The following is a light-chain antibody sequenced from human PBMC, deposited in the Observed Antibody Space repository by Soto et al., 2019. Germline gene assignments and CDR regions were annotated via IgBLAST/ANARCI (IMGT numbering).Light chain of an antibody. V-gene: IGKV1-17*01. CDR3: QQFRT. J-gene: IGKJ1*01. CDR2: TTS. Sequence: DIQMTQSPSSLSASVGDRVTITCRASQGIGNDLNWYQQKPGKAPKRLIFTTSNLQNGVPSRFSGSGSGTEFTLTISSLQPDDFATYYCQQFRTFGQGTKVDIK. CDR1: QGIGND.